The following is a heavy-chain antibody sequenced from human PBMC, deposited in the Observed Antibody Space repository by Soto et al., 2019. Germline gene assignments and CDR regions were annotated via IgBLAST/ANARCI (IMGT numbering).Heavy chain of an antibody. CDR2: ISGTGVPT. Sequence: GGSLRLSCAASGFDFSSYAMSWVRQAPGKRLECISLISGTGVPTLYAESVKGRFSVSRDNSKDTLFLEMNNLGVDDTAMYYCAKSFCSSSSCFFLWVDPWGPGTLVTVSS. J-gene: IGHJ5*02. CDR3: AKSFCSSSSCFFLWVDP. V-gene: IGHV3-23*01. D-gene: IGHD2-2*01. CDR1: GFDFSSYA.